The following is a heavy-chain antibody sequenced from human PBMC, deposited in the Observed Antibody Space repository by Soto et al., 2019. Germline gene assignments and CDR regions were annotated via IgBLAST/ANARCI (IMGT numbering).Heavy chain of an antibody. CDR3: ARDNTALVDSLPDLYGMDV. V-gene: IGHV1-69*01. Sequence: QVQLVQSGAEVKKPGSSVQVSCKASGGTFSSYAISWVRQAPGQGLEWMGGIIPIFGTANSAQKFQGRVTITADESTSTAYMDLSSLRAEDTAVYYCARDNTALVDSLPDLYGMDVWGQGTTVTVAS. CDR1: GGTFSSYA. D-gene: IGHD5-18*01. J-gene: IGHJ6*02. CDR2: IIPIFGTA.